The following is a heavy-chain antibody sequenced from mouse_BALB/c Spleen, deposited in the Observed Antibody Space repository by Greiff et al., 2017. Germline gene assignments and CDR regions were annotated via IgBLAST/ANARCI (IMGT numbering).Heavy chain of an antibody. J-gene: IGHJ2*01. Sequence: QVQLQQSGPGLVAPSQSLSITCTVSGFSLTSYGVHWVRQPPGKGLEWLGVIWAGGSTNYNSALMSRLSISKDNSKSQVFLKMNSLQTDDTAMYYCARDSYYGSSYDYFDYWGQGTTLTVAS. CDR1: GFSLTSYG. CDR2: IWAGGST. CDR3: ARDSYYGSSYDYFDY. V-gene: IGHV2-9*02. D-gene: IGHD1-1*01.